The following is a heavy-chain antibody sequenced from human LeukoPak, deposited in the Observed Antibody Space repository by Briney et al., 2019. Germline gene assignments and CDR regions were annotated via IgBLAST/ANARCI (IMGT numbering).Heavy chain of an antibody. V-gene: IGHV3-30*02. CDR2: IRYDGSHK. Sequence: GVSLRLSCAASGFTFSTYGMHWVRQAPGMGLEWVAFIRYDGSHKYYTDSVRGRFTISRDNPKNTLYLQMNNLRAEDTALYYCAKISGYYPFDYWGQGTLVTVSS. J-gene: IGHJ4*02. CDR1: GFTFSTYG. CDR3: AKISGYYPFDY. D-gene: IGHD3-22*01.